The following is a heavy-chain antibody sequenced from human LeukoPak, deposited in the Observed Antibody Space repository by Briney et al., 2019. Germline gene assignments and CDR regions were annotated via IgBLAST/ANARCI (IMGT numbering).Heavy chain of an antibody. V-gene: IGHV3-23*01. CDR2: VRGSDAGT. Sequence: GGSLRLSCAASGFTLSSYWMSWVRQAPGKGLEWVSAVRGSDAGTSYADSVKGRFTISRDNSKNTLYLQMDSLRAEDTAVYYCAKNRGGSYYSGSDYWGQGTLVTVSS. CDR3: AKNRGGSYYSGSDY. D-gene: IGHD1-26*01. CDR1: GFTLSSYW. J-gene: IGHJ4*02.